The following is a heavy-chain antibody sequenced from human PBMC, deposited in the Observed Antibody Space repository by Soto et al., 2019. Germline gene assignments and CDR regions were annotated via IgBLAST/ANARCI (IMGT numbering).Heavy chain of an antibody. V-gene: IGHV4-31*03. J-gene: IGHJ4*02. CDR3: ARVIVELPRFDY. Sequence: PSETLSLTCTVSGGSISSGGYYWSWIRQHPGKGLEWIGYIYYSGSTYYNPSLKSRVTISVDTSKNQFSLKLSSVTAADTAVYYCARVIVELPRFDYWGQGTLVTVSS. CDR1: GGSISSGGYY. CDR2: IYYSGST. D-gene: IGHD1-7*01.